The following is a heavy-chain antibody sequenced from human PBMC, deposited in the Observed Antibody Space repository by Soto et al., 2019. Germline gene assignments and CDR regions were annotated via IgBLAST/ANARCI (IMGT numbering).Heavy chain of an antibody. D-gene: IGHD2-2*01. CDR2: IIPIFGTA. J-gene: IGHJ6*02. CDR3: ARRRYCSSTSCYRSRYYGMDV. CDR1: GGPFTSYA. Sequence: SVKVSCKASGGPFTSYAISWVRQAPGQGLEWMGGIIPIFGTANYAQKSQGRVTITADESTSTAYMELSSLRSEDTAVYYCARRRYCSSTSCYRSRYYGMDVWGQGTTVTVSS. V-gene: IGHV1-69*13.